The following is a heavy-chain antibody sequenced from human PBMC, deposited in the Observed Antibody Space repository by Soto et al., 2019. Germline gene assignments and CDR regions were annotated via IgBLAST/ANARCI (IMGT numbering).Heavy chain of an antibody. V-gene: IGHV4-59*01. J-gene: IGHJ2*01. CDR1: GGSISSSY. D-gene: IGHD5-12*01. Sequence: QVQLQESGPGLVKASETLSLTCTVSGGSISSSYWSWIRQPPGKGLEWIGYVYYSGSTNYNPSLKSRVTISADTSKNQFSLKMSSVTAADTAVYYCARVATSSYWYCDLWGRGTLVAVSS. CDR3: ARVATSSYWYCDL. CDR2: VYYSGST.